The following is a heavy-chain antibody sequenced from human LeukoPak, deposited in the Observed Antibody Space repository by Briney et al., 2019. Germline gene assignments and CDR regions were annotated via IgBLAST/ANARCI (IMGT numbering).Heavy chain of an antibody. CDR1: GYTFTSYG. D-gene: IGHD6-19*01. CDR3: ARDSPPYSSGPYYFDY. V-gene: IGHV1-18*01. CDR2: ISAYNGNT. J-gene: IGHJ4*02. Sequence: ASVKVSCKASGYTFTSYGISWVRQAPGQGLEWMGWISAYNGNTNYAQKLQGRVTMTTDTSTSTAYMELRSLRSDDTAVYYCARDSPPYSSGPYYFDYWGQGTLVTVSS.